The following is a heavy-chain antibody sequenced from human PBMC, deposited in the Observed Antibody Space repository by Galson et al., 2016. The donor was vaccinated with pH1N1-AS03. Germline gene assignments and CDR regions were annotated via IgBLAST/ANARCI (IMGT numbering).Heavy chain of an antibody. CDR3: AREEGGFGSNWLQTDAFDI. D-gene: IGHD6-13*01. CDR2: MSYEGTTT. V-gene: IGHV3-30-3*01. Sequence: SLRLSCAASGFIFTHYSMHWVRQAPGKGLEWVAVMSYEGTTTYYADSVKGRFTISRDNSKNTLYLQMNSLRTEDTALYYCAREEGGFGSNWLQTDAFDIWDQGTMVTVSS. J-gene: IGHJ3*02. CDR1: GFIFTHYS.